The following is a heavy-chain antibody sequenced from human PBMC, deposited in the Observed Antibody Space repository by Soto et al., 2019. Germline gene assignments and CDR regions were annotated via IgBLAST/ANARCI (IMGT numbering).Heavy chain of an antibody. J-gene: IGHJ4*02. CDR2: IRGTGGET. V-gene: IGHV3-23*01. CDR3: AQERGWGVVSPSHDY. D-gene: IGHD2-21*01. CDR1: GFTFRNFV. Sequence: EVQLLESGGGIVQPGGSLRVSCVASGFTFRNFVMSWVRQAPGKGLEWVSAIRGTGGETFYADSVKGRFTISRDNSKNTLYLQMNRLRGEDTALYFWAQERGWGVVSPSHDYWGQGTLVTVSS.